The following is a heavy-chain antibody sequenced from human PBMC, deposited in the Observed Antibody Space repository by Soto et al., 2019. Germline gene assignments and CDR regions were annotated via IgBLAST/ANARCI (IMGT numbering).Heavy chain of an antibody. CDR3: ARDHIHITMVRGVTWGMDV. CDR2: ISYDGSNK. J-gene: IGHJ6*02. D-gene: IGHD3-10*01. CDR1: GFTFSSYA. Sequence: GGSLRLSCAASGFTFSSYAMHWVRQAPGKGLEWVAVISYDGSNKYYADSVKGRFTISRDNSKNTLYLQMNSLRAEDTAVYYCARDHIHITMVRGVTWGMDVWGQGTTVTVSS. V-gene: IGHV3-30-3*01.